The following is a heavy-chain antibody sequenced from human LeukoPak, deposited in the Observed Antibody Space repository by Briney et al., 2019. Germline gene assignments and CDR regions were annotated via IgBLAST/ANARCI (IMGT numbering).Heavy chain of an antibody. Sequence: ASVKVSCKASGYTFTGYYMHWVRQATGQGLEWMGWMNPNSGNTGYAQKFQGRVTITRNTSISTAYMELSSLRSEDTAVYYCARGSIGSSYYYYYYYMDVWGKGTTVTVSS. CDR3: ARGSIGSSYYYYYYYMDV. CDR1: GYTFTGYY. V-gene: IGHV1-8*03. D-gene: IGHD2-15*01. J-gene: IGHJ6*03. CDR2: MNPNSGNT.